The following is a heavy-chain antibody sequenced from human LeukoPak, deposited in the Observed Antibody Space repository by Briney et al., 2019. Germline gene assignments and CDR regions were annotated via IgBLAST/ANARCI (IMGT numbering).Heavy chain of an antibody. CDR2: LSYSGST. CDR1: GGSISSYY. Sequence: SETLSLTCTVSGGSISSYYWSWIRQPPGKGLEWIGYLSYSGSTNYNPSLKSRVTMSVDTSKNQFSLKLSSVTAADTAVYYCVRAPYDILTGYLFGYFDYWGQGTLVTVSS. V-gene: IGHV4-59*12. J-gene: IGHJ4*02. D-gene: IGHD3-9*01. CDR3: VRAPYDILTGYLFGYFDY.